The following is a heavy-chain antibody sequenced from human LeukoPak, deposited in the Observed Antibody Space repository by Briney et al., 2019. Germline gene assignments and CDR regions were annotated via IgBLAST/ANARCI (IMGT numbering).Heavy chain of an antibody. Sequence: ASVKVSCKASGYTFTSYGISWVRQAPGQGLEWMGWISAYNGNTNYAQKPQGRVTMTTDTSTSTAYMELRSLRSDDTAVYYCARGYDSSGLTPFDPWGQGTLVTVSS. CDR3: ARGYDSSGLTPFDP. CDR2: ISAYNGNT. V-gene: IGHV1-18*01. J-gene: IGHJ5*02. CDR1: GYTFTSYG. D-gene: IGHD3-22*01.